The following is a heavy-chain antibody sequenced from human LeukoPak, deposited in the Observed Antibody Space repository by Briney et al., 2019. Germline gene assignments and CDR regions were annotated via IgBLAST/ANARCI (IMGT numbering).Heavy chain of an antibody. CDR1: GYTFTSYA. J-gene: IGHJ4*02. CDR2: INASNGNT. CDR3: AREKRLLYDSSGYYGYYFDY. V-gene: IGHV1-3*01. Sequence: ASVKVSCKASGYTFTSYAMHWVRQAPGQRLEWMGWINASNGNTKYSQKFQGRVTITRDTSASTAYMELSSLRSEDTAVYYCAREKRLLYDSSGYYGYYFDYWGQGTLVTVSS. D-gene: IGHD3-22*01.